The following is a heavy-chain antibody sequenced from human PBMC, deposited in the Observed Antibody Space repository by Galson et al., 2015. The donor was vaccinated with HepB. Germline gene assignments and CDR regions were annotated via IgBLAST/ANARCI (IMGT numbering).Heavy chain of an antibody. J-gene: IGHJ4*02. CDR3: ARDEVAGATDY. V-gene: IGHV4-38-2*02. CDR2: IYHTGST. CDR1: GYSITSGYY. D-gene: IGHD5-12*01. Sequence: SETLSLTCTVSGYSITSGYYWGWIRQPPGKGLEWIGNIYHTGSTYYSPSLKSRVTVSVDTSKNQFSLKLSSVTAADTAGYYCARDEVAGATDYWGQGTPVTVSS.